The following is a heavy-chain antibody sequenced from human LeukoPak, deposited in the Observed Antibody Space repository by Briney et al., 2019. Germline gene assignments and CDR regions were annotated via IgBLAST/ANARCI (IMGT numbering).Heavy chain of an antibody. CDR2: IKQDGSEK. V-gene: IGHV3-7*01. J-gene: IGHJ4*02. Sequence: GGSLRLSCAASGFTFTNYWMSWVRQAPGKGLEWVANIKQDGSEKYYVDSVKGRFTISRDNGKNSLYLQVNSLRAEDTAVYYCARVSKTYSYGYLNDYWGQGTLVTVSS. D-gene: IGHD5-18*01. CDR1: GFTFTNYW. CDR3: ARVSKTYSYGYLNDY.